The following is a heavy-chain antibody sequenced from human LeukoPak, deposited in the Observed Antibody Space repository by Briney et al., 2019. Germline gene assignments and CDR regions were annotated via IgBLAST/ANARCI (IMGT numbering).Heavy chain of an antibody. V-gene: IGHV5-51*01. CDR1: GYTFTHQW. D-gene: IGHD3-16*01. Sequence: GESLKISCEASGYTFTHQWIGWVRQMPGRGLEWVGIIYPRDSDTIYSPSFQGHVTISADTSINTAYLEWSSLEASDTAMYYCARHSDVVGANWGQGTQVTVSS. CDR3: ARHSDVVGAN. J-gene: IGHJ4*02. CDR2: IYPRDSDT.